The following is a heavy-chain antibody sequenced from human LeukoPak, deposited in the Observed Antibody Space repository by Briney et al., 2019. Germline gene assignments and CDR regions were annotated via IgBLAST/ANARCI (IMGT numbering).Heavy chain of an antibody. Sequence: XCAXSXXTXSSSAMXWVRQAPGKGLEWVSAIGTDGDTYYSASVKGRFTISRDNSKNTLYLQMTSLRAEDTAIYYCAKKTPGTHPFDYWGQGTLVTVSS. CDR2: IGTDGDT. CDR1: XXTXSSSA. CDR3: AKKTPGTHPFDY. V-gene: IGHV3-23*01. J-gene: IGHJ4*02. D-gene: IGHD6-13*01.